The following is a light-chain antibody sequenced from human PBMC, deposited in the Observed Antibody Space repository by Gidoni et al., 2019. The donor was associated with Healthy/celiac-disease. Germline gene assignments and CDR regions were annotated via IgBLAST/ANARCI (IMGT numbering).Light chain of an antibody. V-gene: IGLV3-21*01. J-gene: IGLJ2*01. CDR1: NIGVKI. CDR2: YDR. CDR3: QVWDNTNNQGGV. Sequence: SYVLTQPPSVSVAPGKTATITCGGNNIGVKIVHLYQQKPGQAPVMVMYYDRDRPSGIPERFSGSNSGNTATLTISRVDAGDEADFYCQVWDNTNNQGGVFGGGTKLTVL.